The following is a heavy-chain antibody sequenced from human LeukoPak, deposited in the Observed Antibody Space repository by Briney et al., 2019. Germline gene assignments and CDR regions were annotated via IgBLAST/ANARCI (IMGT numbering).Heavy chain of an antibody. CDR1: GYTFTSYG. CDR2: ISAYSGNT. CDR3: ARDPAPICSGGSCYRLNWFDP. D-gene: IGHD2-15*01. V-gene: IGHV1-18*01. J-gene: IGHJ5*02. Sequence: ASVKVSCKASGYTFTSYGISWVRQAPGQGLEWMGWISAYSGNTNYAQKLQGRVTMTTDTSTSTAYMELRSLRSDDTAVYYCARDPAPICSGGSCYRLNWFDPWGQGTLVTVSS.